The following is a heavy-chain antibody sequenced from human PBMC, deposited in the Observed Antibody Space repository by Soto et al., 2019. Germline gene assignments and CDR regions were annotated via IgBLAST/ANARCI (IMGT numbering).Heavy chain of an antibody. D-gene: IGHD2-2*01. Sequence: QVQLVQSGAEVKEPGSSVKVSCKASGGTFSSYAISWVRQAPGQGLEWMGGIIPISGTANYAQKFQGRVTITADESTSTAYMELSSLRSEDTAVYYCARSQGSSTSLEIYYYYHYGMDVWAQGTTVTVSS. J-gene: IGHJ6*02. V-gene: IGHV1-69*01. CDR1: GGTFSSYA. CDR2: IIPISGTA. CDR3: ARSQGSSTSLEIYYYYHYGMDV.